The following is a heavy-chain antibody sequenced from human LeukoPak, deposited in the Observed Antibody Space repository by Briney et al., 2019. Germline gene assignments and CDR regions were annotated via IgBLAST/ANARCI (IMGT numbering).Heavy chain of an antibody. Sequence: ASVQVSCKASGGTFSSYAISWVRQAPGQGLEWMGGIIPIFGTANYALKFQGRVTITADESTSTANMELSSLRSEDTAVYYCARGPRRITIFGVVIGGPNFDYWGQGTLVTVFS. CDR2: IIPIFGTA. CDR3: ARGPRRITIFGVVIGGPNFDY. CDR1: GGTFSSYA. D-gene: IGHD3-3*01. J-gene: IGHJ4*02. V-gene: IGHV1-69*13.